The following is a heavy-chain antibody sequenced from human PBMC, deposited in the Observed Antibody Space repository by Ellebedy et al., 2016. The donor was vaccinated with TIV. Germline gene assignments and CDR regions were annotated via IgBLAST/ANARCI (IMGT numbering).Heavy chain of an antibody. CDR2: IIPIFGTA. V-gene: IGHV1-69*06. Sequence: ASVKVSCKASGGTFSSYAISWVRQAPGQGLEWMGGIIPIFGTANYAQKFQGRVTITADKSTSTAYMELSSLRSDDTAVYYCARDRDWNYGGWFNPWGQGTLVTVSS. D-gene: IGHD1-7*01. J-gene: IGHJ5*02. CDR1: GGTFSSYA. CDR3: ARDRDWNYGGWFNP.